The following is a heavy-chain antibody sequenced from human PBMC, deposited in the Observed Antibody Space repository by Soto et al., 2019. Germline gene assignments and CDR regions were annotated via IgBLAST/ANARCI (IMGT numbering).Heavy chain of an antibody. CDR2: INHSGST. CDR3: ARGYPYYYDSSGYYELYYFDY. D-gene: IGHD3-22*01. V-gene: IGHV4-34*01. Sequence: ETLSLTCAVYGGSFSGYYWSWIRQPPGKGLEWIGEINHSGSTNYNPSLKSRVTISVDTAKNQFSLKLSSVTAADTAVYYCARGYPYYYDSSGYYELYYFDYWGQGTLVTVSS. J-gene: IGHJ4*02. CDR1: GGSFSGYY.